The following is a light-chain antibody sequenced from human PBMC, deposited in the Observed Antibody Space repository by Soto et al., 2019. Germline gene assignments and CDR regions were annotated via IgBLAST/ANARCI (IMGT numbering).Light chain of an antibody. J-gene: IGKJ4*01. V-gene: IGKV1-33*01. Sequence: DIQMTQSPSSLSASAGDRVSITCQASHDIKTYLNWFQQKPGKAPELLITDASILGTGVPSRFSGGGSGTDFTFTISSLQPEDVATYYCQQYDDLPLTFGGGTKVDIK. CDR1: HDIKTY. CDR3: QQYDDLPLT. CDR2: DAS.